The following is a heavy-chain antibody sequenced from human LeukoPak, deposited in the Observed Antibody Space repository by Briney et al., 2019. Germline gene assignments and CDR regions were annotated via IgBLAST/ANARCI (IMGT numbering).Heavy chain of an antibody. D-gene: IGHD5-18*01. CDR1: GGSISSYY. J-gene: IGHJ4*02. CDR2: IYYSGST. V-gene: IGHV4-59*01. CDR3: ARGGYSYGYYY. Sequence: SETLSLTCTASGGSISSYYWSWIRQPPGKGLEWIGYIYYSGSTNYNPSLKSRVTISVDTSKNQFSLKLSSVTAADTAVYYCARGGYSYGYYYWGQGTLVTVSS.